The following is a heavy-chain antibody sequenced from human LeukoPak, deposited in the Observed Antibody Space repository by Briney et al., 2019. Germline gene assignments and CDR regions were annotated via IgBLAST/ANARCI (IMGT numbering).Heavy chain of an antibody. J-gene: IGHJ4*02. CDR1: GFTFYDYA. D-gene: IGHD3-22*01. Sequence: GGSLRLSCAASGFTFYDYAIHWVRQSPGKGLKWFSLIGWDGGSTYYADSVKGRFTISSDNSKNSLYLQMNSLRAEDTALYYCAKVGARYYYDCSGFDYWGQGTLVTVSS. V-gene: IGHV3-43D*03. CDR3: AKVGARYYYDCSGFDY. CDR2: IGWDGGST.